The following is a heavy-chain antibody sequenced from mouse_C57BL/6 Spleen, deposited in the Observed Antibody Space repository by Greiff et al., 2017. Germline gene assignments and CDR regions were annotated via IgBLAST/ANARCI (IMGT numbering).Heavy chain of an antibody. CDR1: GYAFSSSW. CDR2: IYPGDGDT. J-gene: IGHJ2*01. D-gene: IGHD2-12*01. V-gene: IGHV1-82*01. Sequence: VQLQQSGPELVNPGASVKISCKASGYAFSSSWMNWVKQRPGKGLEWIGRIYPGDGDTNYNGKFKGKATLTADKSSSTAYMQLSSLTSEDSAVYFCARLRYYFDYWGQGTTLTVSS. CDR3: ARLRYYFDY.